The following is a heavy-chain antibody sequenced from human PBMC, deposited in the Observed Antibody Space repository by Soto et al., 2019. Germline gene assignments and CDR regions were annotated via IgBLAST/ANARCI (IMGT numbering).Heavy chain of an antibody. D-gene: IGHD2-2*01. V-gene: IGHV4-34*01. CDR2: INHSGST. CDR1: GGSFSCYY. CDR3: ASGERMRSTSPLGYYYYYYGMDV. Sequence: SETLSLTCAVYGGSFSCYYWSWIRQPPGKGLEWIGEINHSGSTNYNPSLKSRVTISVDTSKNQFSLKLSSVTAADTAVYYCASGERMRSTSPLGYYYYYYGMDVWGQGTTVTVSS. J-gene: IGHJ6*02.